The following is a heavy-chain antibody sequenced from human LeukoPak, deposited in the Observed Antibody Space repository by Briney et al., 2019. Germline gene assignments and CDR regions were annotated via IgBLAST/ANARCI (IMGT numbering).Heavy chain of an antibody. J-gene: IGHJ6*02. CDR3: ASLHYYGSGSYPYYYGMDV. V-gene: IGHV3-66*02. CDR1: GFTVSSNY. CDR2: TYSGGST. D-gene: IGHD3-10*01. Sequence: GGSLRLSCAASGFTVSSNYMSWVRQAPGKGLEWVSVTYSGGSTYYADSVKGRFTISRDNSKNTLYLQMNSLRAEDTAVYYCASLHYYGSGSYPYYYGMDVWGQGTTVTVSS.